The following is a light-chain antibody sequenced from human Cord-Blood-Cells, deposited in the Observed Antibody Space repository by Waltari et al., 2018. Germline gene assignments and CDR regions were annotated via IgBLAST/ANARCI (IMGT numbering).Light chain of an antibody. Sequence: SSELTQDPAVSVALGQTVRITCQGDSLRSYYANWYQQKLGQAPVLVIYGKNNRPSGIPDRFSGSSSGNTASLTITGAQAEDEADYYCNSRDSSGNHWVFGGGTKLTVL. CDR3: NSRDSSGNHWV. J-gene: IGLJ3*02. V-gene: IGLV3-19*01. CDR2: GKN. CDR1: SLRSYY.